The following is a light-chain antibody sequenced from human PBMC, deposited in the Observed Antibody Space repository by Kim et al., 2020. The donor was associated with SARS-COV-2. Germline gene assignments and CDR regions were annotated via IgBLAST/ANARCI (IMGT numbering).Light chain of an antibody. CDR2: GAS. CDR1: QSVSSSK. Sequence: SPGERATLSCRASQSVSSSKLAWYQQKPGQAPRLLMYGASSRATGSPDRFSGSGSGTDFILTISRLEPEDFAVYYCQQYGIAPPYTFGQGTKLEI. J-gene: IGKJ2*01. CDR3: QQYGIAPPYT. V-gene: IGKV3-20*01.